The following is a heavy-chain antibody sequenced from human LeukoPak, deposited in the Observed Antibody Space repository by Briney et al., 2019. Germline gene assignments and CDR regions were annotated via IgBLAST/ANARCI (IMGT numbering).Heavy chain of an antibody. CDR3: ARDPDSGYGGDGMGV. J-gene: IGHJ6*02. D-gene: IGHD5-12*01. V-gene: IGHV3-21*01. CDR2: ISSSSSYI. Sequence: GGSLRLSCAASGFTFSSYSMNWVRQAPGKGLEWVSSISSSSSYIYYADSVKGRFTISRDNAKNSLYLQMNSLRAEDTAVYYCARDPDSGYGGDGMGVWGQGTTVTVSS. CDR1: GFTFSSYS.